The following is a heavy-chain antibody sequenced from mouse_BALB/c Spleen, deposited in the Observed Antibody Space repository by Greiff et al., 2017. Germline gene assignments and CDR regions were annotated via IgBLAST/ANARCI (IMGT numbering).Heavy chain of an antibody. V-gene: IGHV3-2*02. J-gene: IGHJ2*01. CDR2: ISYSGST. D-gene: IGHD2-10*02. CDR1: GYSITSDYA. CDR3: AKYGNPYYFDY. Sequence: DVQLQESGPGLVKPSQSLSLTCTVTGYSITSDYAWNWIRQFPGNKLEWMGYISYSGSTSYNPPLKSRISITRDTSKNQFFLQLNSVTTEDTATYYCAKYGNPYYFDYWGQGTTLTVSS.